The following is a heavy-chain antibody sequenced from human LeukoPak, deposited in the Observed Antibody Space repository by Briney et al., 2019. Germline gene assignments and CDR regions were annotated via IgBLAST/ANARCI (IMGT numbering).Heavy chain of an antibody. CDR2: INPGDSDT. Sequence: GASLQISCKGSGSIFSSYWIGWVRQMPGKGLEWMGIINPGDSDTRYSPSFQGQVTISADKSICTVYLQWSSLKASDTAMYYCARRGDSYGRFDYWGQGILVTVSS. CDR3: ARRGDSYGRFDY. V-gene: IGHV5-51*01. J-gene: IGHJ4*02. D-gene: IGHD5-18*01. CDR1: GSIFSSYW.